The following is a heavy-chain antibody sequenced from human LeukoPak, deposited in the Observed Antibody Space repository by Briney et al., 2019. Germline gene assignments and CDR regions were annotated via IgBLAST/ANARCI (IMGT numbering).Heavy chain of an antibody. CDR2: MNPNSGAT. CDR1: GYTFTSYD. D-gene: IGHD2/OR15-2a*01. V-gene: IGHV1-8*01. J-gene: IGHJ4*02. CDR3: ARVLIRTFAPGGF. Sequence: ASVKVSCKASGYTFTSYDINWLRQATGQGPEWMGWMNPNSGATGYAQKFQGRVTMTRSTSINTAYMELSSLRSEDTAVYYCARVLIRTFAPGGFWGQGTLVTVSS.